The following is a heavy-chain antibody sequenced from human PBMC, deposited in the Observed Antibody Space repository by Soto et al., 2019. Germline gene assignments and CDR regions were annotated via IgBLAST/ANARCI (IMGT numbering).Heavy chain of an antibody. Sequence: SETLSLTCAVYGGSFSGYYWSWIRQPPGKGLEWIGDINHSGSTNYNPSLKSRVTISVDTSKNQFSLKLSSVTAADTAVYYCARGVYVTIFGVVISNWFDPWGQGTLVTVSS. CDR2: INHSGST. J-gene: IGHJ5*02. V-gene: IGHV4-34*01. D-gene: IGHD3-3*01. CDR3: ARGVYVTIFGVVISNWFDP. CDR1: GGSFSGYY.